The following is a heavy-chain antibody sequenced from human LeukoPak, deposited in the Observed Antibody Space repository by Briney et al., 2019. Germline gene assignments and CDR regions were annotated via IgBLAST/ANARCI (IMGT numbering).Heavy chain of an antibody. CDR1: GFTLSIYN. V-gene: IGHV3-48*02. J-gene: IGHJ4*02. D-gene: IGHD6-19*01. Sequence: PGGSLRLSRAASGFTLSIYNMNWVRQAPGKGLEWVSYISSSSSTIYYADSVEGRFTISRDNAKNSLYLQMNSLRDEDTAVYYCARDLAVAGSFDYWGQGTLVTVSS. CDR3: ARDLAVAGSFDY. CDR2: ISSSSSTI.